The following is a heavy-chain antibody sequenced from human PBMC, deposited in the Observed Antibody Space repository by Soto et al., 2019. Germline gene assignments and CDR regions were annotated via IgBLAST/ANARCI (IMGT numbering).Heavy chain of an antibody. J-gene: IGHJ4*02. CDR2: TSGSGGST. CDR1: GFTFSNYP. V-gene: IGHV3-23*01. Sequence: EVQLLESGGGFVEPGWSLRLSCAASGFTFSNYPMTWVRQAPGKGLGWVSSTSGSGGSTDYADSVKGRFTISRDNSKNTLYLQKNSLRAEDTAVYDCATEQTHSQADTSSIFDYWGQGTLVTVSS. D-gene: IGHD2-2*01. CDR3: ATEQTHSQADTSSIFDY.